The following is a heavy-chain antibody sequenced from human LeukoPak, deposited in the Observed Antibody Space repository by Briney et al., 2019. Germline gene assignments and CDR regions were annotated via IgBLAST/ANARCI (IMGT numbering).Heavy chain of an antibody. D-gene: IGHD3-3*01. CDR1: GGSISSYY. Sequence: SETLSLTCTVSGGSISSYYWSWIRQPPGKGLEWIGYIYTSGSTNYNPSLKSRVTISVDTSKNQFSLKLSSVTAADTAVYYCARLNYDFWRDYYYYYMDVWGKGTTVTVSS. V-gene: IGHV4-4*09. CDR2: IYTSGST. J-gene: IGHJ6*03. CDR3: ARLNYDFWRDYYYYYMDV.